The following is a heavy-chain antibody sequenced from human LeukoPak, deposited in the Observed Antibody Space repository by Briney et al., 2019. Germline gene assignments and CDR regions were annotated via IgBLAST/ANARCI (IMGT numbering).Heavy chain of an antibody. D-gene: IGHD2-15*01. CDR3: ARTMVGYCSGGSCYFPDYYYYGMDV. J-gene: IGHJ6*02. V-gene: IGHV3-33*01. CDR2: IWYDGSNK. CDR1: GFTFSSYG. Sequence: GGSLRLSCAASGFTFSSYGVHWVRQAPGKGLEWVAVIWYDGSNKYYADSVKGRFTISRDNAKNSLYLQMNSLRAEDTAVYYCARTMVGYCSGGSCYFPDYYYYGMDVWGLGTTVTVSS.